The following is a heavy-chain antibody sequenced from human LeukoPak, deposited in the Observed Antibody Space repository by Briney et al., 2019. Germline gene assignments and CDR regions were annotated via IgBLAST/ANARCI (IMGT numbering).Heavy chain of an antibody. CDR2: IYYSGST. J-gene: IGHJ5*02. CDR1: GGSISSSSYY. Sequence: PSETLSLTCTVSGGSISSSSYYWGWIRQPPGKGLEWIGSIYYSGSTYYNPSLKSRVTISVDTSKNQFSLKLSSVTAADTAVYYCARHLGAGTAPWFDPWDQGTLVTVSS. V-gene: IGHV4-39*01. D-gene: IGHD6-19*01. CDR3: ARHLGAGTAPWFDP.